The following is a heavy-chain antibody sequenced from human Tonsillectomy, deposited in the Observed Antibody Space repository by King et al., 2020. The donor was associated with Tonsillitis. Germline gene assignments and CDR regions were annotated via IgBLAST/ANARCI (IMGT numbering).Heavy chain of an antibody. CDR1: GGSISGDY. J-gene: IGHJ6*02. CDR2: IYYSGST. D-gene: IGHD2-15*01. V-gene: IGHV4-59*01. CDR3: ERGGGYCSGGSCYSGYYYYGMDV. Sequence: QLQESGPGMVKPSETLSLTCTVSGGSISGDYWSWIRQPPGKGLEWIGYIYYSGSTKYNPSLTSRVTISVDTSKNQFSLKLSSVTAADTAVYYCERGGGYCSGGSCYSGYYYYGMDVWGQGTTHTVSS.